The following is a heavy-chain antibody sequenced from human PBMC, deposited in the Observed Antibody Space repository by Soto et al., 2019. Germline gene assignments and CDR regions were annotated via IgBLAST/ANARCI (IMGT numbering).Heavy chain of an antibody. Sequence: QVQLVESGGGVVQPGRSLRLSCAASGFTVRYFGLHWVRQAPGKGLEWVAFISSDGGKAYYADSMTGRFTISRDNSKNPLDLHMNRLKPEDTAVYYGAREWACNYDYWGQGTLVTVSS. CDR2: ISSDGGKA. V-gene: IGHV3-30-3*01. CDR1: GFTVRYFG. D-gene: IGHD1-7*01. CDR3: AREWACNYDY. J-gene: IGHJ4*02.